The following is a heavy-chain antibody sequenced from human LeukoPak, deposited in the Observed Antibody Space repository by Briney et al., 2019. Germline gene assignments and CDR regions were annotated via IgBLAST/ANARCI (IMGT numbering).Heavy chain of an antibody. J-gene: IGHJ6*03. D-gene: IGHD4-23*01. Sequence: GGSLRLSCAASGFTFSSYSMNWVRQAPGKGLEWVSSISSSSSYIYYADSVKGRFTISRDNAKNSLYLQMNSLRAEDMAVYYCARELTYAVTADMDVWGKGTTVTVSS. CDR1: GFTFSSYS. CDR2: ISSSSSYI. V-gene: IGHV3-21*01. CDR3: ARELTYAVTADMDV.